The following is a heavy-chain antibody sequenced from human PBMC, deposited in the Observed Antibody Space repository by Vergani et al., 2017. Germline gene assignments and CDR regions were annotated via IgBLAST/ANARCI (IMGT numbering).Heavy chain of an antibody. Sequence: QVQLQQSGPGLVKPSQTLSLTCAISGDSVSSNSAAWNWIRQSPSIGLEWLGRTYYRSKWYNDYAVSVKSRITINPDTSKNQFSLQLNSVTPEDTAVYYCARELKAARGYYYYGMDVWGQGTTVTVSS. CDR2: TYYRSKWYN. J-gene: IGHJ6*02. CDR3: ARELKAARGYYYYGMDV. D-gene: IGHD6-25*01. CDR1: GDSVSSNSAA. V-gene: IGHV6-1*01.